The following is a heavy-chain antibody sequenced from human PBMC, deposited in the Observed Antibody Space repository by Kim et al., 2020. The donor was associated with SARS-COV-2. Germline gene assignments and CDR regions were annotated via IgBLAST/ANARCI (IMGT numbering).Heavy chain of an antibody. CDR2: IIPIFGTA. Sequence: SVKVSCKASGGTFSSYAISWVRQAPGQGLEWMGGIIPIFGTANYAQKFQGRVTITADESTSTAYMELSSLRSEDTAVYYCARSYCSSTSCYTTYGMDVWGQGTTVTVSS. D-gene: IGHD2-2*02. CDR1: GGTFSSYA. J-gene: IGHJ6*02. CDR3: ARSYCSSTSCYTTYGMDV. V-gene: IGHV1-69*13.